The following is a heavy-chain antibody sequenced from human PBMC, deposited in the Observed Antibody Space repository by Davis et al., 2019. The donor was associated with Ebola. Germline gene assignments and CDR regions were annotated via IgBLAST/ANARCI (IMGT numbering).Heavy chain of an antibody. J-gene: IGHJ5*02. CDR1: GGTFSSYA. Sequence: SVKVSCKASGGTFSSYAISWVRQAPGQGLEWMGRIIPILGIANYAQKFQGRVTITADKSTSTAYMELSSLRSEDTAVYYCARAPTLYGANYGFDPWGQGTLVTVSS. D-gene: IGHD4/OR15-4a*01. CDR2: IIPILGIA. V-gene: IGHV1-69*04. CDR3: ARAPTLYGANYGFDP.